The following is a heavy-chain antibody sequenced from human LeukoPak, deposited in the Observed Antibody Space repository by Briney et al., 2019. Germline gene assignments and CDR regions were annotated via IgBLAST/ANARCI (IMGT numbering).Heavy chain of an antibody. D-gene: IGHD3-22*01. J-gene: IGHJ4*02. Sequence: GESLKISCKGSGYSFTSYWIGWVRQMPGEGLEWMGIIYPGDSDTRYSPSFQGQVTISADKSISTAYLQWSSLKASDTAMYYCARLGSDYYDSSGYYYELGYWGQGTLVTVSS. V-gene: IGHV5-51*01. CDR1: GYSFTSYW. CDR3: ARLGSDYYDSSGYYYELGY. CDR2: IYPGDSDT.